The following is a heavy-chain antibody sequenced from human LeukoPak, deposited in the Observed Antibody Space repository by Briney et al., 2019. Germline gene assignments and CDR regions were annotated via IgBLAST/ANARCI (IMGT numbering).Heavy chain of an antibody. D-gene: IGHD4-17*01. CDR3: AKLRNNYNDNGDFPRY. J-gene: IGHJ4*02. V-gene: IGHV4-38-2*01. CDR2: IYHSGTT. Sequence: SETLSLTCAVSGYPISSGYYWGWIRQPPGKGLELIGHIYHSGTTYYKQALNSRVNNSMDTSMNQFSLRLNPVTAADTDVYYCAKLRNNYNDNGDFPRYWGQGTLVTVSS. CDR1: GYPISSGYY.